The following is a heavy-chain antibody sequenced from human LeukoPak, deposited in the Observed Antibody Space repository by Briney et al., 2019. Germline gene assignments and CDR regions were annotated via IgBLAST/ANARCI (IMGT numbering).Heavy chain of an antibody. CDR1: GGSISSYY. Sequence: SETLSLTCTVSGGSISSYYWSWIRQPPGKGLEWIGYIYYSGSTNYSPSLKSRVTISVDTSKNQFSLKLSSVTAADTAVYYCARDERTWFDPWGQGTLVTVSS. CDR2: IYYSGST. V-gene: IGHV4-59*01. J-gene: IGHJ5*02. CDR3: ARDERTWFDP.